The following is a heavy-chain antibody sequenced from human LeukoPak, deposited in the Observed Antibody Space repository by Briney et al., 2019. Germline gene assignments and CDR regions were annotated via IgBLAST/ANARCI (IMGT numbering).Heavy chain of an antibody. V-gene: IGHV4-39*07. CDR3: ARRGYHDYSGFDY. CDR1: GGSSSSSRYY. CDR2: IYYTGST. J-gene: IGHJ4*02. D-gene: IGHD1-26*01. Sequence: SETLSLTCIVSGGSSSSSRYYWGWIRQPPGKGLEWIGNIYYTGSTYYNPSLKSRVTISLDTSKNQFSLRLSSVTAADTALYYCARRGYHDYSGFDYWGQGTLVTVSS.